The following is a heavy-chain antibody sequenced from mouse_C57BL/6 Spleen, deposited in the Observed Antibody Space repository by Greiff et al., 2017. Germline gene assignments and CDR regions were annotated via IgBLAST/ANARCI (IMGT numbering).Heavy chain of an antibody. CDR2: ISYSGST. J-gene: IGHJ2*01. CDR3: ARGGYYRNYEYFDY. V-gene: IGHV3-1*01. Sequence: VQLKQSGPGMVKPSQSLSLTCTVTGYSITSGYDWHWIRHFPGNKLEWMGYISYSGSTNYNPSLKSRIPITHDTSKNHFFLKLNSVTTEDTATYYCARGGYYRNYEYFDYWGQGTTLTVSS. CDR1: GYSITSGYD. D-gene: IGHD2-5*01.